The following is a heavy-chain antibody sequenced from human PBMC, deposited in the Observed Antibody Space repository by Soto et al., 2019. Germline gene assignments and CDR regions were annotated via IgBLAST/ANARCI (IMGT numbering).Heavy chain of an antibody. V-gene: IGHV1-58*01. Sequence: QMQLVQSGPEVKKPGTSVKVSCKASGFTFTSSAVQWVRQARGQRLEWIGWIVVGSGNTNYAQKFQERVTITRDTSASTAYMELSSLRSEDTAVYYCATAKPYYYYYMDVWGKGTTVTVSS. CDR1: GFTFTSSA. CDR3: ATAKPYYYYYMDV. J-gene: IGHJ6*03. CDR2: IVVGSGNT.